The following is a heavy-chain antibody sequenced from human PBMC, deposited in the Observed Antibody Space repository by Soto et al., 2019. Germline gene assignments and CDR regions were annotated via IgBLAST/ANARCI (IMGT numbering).Heavy chain of an antibody. Sequence: GSLRLSCTASGXTIGDYAMSWVRQAPGKGLEWVGFIRRKAYGGTTEYSASLKGRFTISRDDSKRIAYLQMNSMKTEDTAVSYCTSPGYSSGWPQGFDYWGQGTLVTVSS. J-gene: IGHJ4*02. CDR1: GXTIGDYA. V-gene: IGHV3-49*04. D-gene: IGHD6-19*01. CDR3: TSPGYSSGWPQGFDY. CDR2: IRRKAYGGTT.